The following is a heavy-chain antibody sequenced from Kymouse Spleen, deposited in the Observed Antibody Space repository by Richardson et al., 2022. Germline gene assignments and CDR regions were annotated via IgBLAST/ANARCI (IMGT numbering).Heavy chain of an antibody. Sequence: QLQLQESGPGLVKPSETLSLTCTVSGGSISSSSYYWGWIRQPPGKGLEWIGSIYYSGSTYYNPSLKSRVTISVDTSKNQFSLKLSSVTAADTAVYYCARQGLYGSGSYEGFFDYWGQGTLVTVSS. J-gene: IGHJ4*02. V-gene: IGHV4-39*01. D-gene: IGHD3-10*01. CDR1: GGSISSSSYY. CDR2: IYYSGST. CDR3: ARQGLYGSGSYEGFFDY.